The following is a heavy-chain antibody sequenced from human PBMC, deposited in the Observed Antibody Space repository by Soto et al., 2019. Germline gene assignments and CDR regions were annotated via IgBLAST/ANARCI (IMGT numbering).Heavy chain of an antibody. CDR3: AKAHQDIVLSRGSGWFDP. Sequence: PGGSLRLSCAASGFTFSSYAMSWVRQAPGKGLEWVSAISGSGGSTYYADSVKGRFTISRDNSKNTLYLQMNSLRAEDTAVYYCAKAHQDIVLSRGSGWFDPWGQGTLVTVSS. D-gene: IGHD2-8*01. J-gene: IGHJ5*02. CDR2: ISGSGGST. V-gene: IGHV3-23*01. CDR1: GFTFSSYA.